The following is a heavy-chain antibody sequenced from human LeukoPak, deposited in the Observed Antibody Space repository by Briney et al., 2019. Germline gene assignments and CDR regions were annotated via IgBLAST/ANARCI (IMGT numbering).Heavy chain of an antibody. J-gene: IGHJ4*02. CDR2: IYHSGST. Sequence: PSQTLSLTCTVSGGSISSGGYYWSWIRQPPGKGLEWIGYIYHSGSTYYNPSLKSRVTISVDRSKNQFSLKLSSVTAADTAVYYCARFYGGNSGHYFDYWGQGTLVTVSS. CDR3: ARFYGGNSGHYFDY. D-gene: IGHD4-23*01. V-gene: IGHV4-30-2*01. CDR1: GGSISSGGYY.